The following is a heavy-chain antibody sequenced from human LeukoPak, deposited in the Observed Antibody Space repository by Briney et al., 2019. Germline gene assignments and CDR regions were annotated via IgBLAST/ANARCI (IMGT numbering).Heavy chain of an antibody. CDR2: INPNSGGT. CDR1: GYTFTGYY. J-gene: IGHJ3*02. V-gene: IGHV1-2*02. CDR3: AIRGYSYGPSAFDI. Sequence: ASVKVSCKASGYTFTGYYMHWVRQAPGQGLDWMGWINPNSGGTNYAQKFQGRVTMTRDTSISTAYMELSRLRSDDTAVYYCAIRGYSYGPSAFDIWGQGTMVTVSS. D-gene: IGHD5-18*01.